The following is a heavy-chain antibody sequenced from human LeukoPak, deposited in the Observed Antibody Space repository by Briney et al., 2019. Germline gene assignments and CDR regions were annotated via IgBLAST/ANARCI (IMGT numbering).Heavy chain of an antibody. CDR3: ARGGLELRPAYFDY. CDR1: GFTVSNKY. D-gene: IGHD1-7*01. J-gene: IGHJ4*02. Sequence: GGSLSLSCVASGFTVSNKYMAWVRQAAGKGLECVSIISPVGNTYYADSVKGRFTISRDNSWNTVDLQMNSLRAEDTAVYYCARGGLELRPAYFDYWGQGTLVTVSS. CDR2: ISPVGNT. V-gene: IGHV3-53*01.